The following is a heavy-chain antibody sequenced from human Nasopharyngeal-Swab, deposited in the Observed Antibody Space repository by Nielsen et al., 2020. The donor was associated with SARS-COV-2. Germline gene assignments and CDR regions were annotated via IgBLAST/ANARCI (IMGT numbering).Heavy chain of an antibody. D-gene: IGHD3-9*01. J-gene: IGHJ4*02. V-gene: IGHV3-48*02. CDR1: GFSFSSPS. CDR3: ARVDWSARNFDY. Sequence: GGSLRLSFAASGFSFSSPSMTWVRQAPGKGLEWISYFSGSSTTIYYADSVKGRFTISRDNAKNSLFLQMTGLRDDDTAVYYCARVDWSARNFDYWGQGTLVTISS. CDR2: FSGSSTTI.